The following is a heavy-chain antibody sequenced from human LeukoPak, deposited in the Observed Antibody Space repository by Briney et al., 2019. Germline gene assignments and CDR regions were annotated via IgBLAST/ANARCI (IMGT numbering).Heavy chain of an antibody. J-gene: IGHJ3*02. CDR1: GYTFTSYY. D-gene: IGHD1-26*01. CDR3: ARDHLQGSYYDWGAFDI. V-gene: IGHV1-46*03. Sequence: ASVKVSCKASGYTFTSYYMHWVRQAPGQGLEWMGIINPSGGSTSYAQKFQGRVTITRDTSTSTVYMELSSLRSEDTAVYYCARDHLQGSYYDWGAFDIWGQGTMVTVSS. CDR2: INPSGGST.